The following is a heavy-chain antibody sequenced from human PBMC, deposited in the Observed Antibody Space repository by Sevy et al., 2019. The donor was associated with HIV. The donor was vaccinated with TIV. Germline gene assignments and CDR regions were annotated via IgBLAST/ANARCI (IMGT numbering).Heavy chain of an antibody. Sequence: GGSLRLSCAVSGFTVSSNYMTWVRQAPGKGLEWVSVIFSGGSTYYADPVKGRFTISRDNSRNTLSLQMNSLRAGDTAVYYCARGMILEGSWCGMDVWGQGTTVTVSS. CDR1: GFTVSSNY. V-gene: IGHV3-53*01. CDR2: IFSGGST. J-gene: IGHJ6*02. D-gene: IGHD3-3*01. CDR3: ARGMILEGSWCGMDV.